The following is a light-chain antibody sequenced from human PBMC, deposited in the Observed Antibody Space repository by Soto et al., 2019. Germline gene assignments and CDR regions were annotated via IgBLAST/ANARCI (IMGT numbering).Light chain of an antibody. CDR3: QQYRSYWT. CDR2: DAS. V-gene: IGKV1-5*01. Sequence: IQMTQSPSTLSASVGDRVTITCRASQRIDTWLAWYQQRPGEAPKVLIYDASTSESGVPSRFSGSGSGTEFTLTISNLQPDDSATYYCQQYRSYWTFGQGTKVEIK. CDR1: QRIDTW. J-gene: IGKJ1*01.